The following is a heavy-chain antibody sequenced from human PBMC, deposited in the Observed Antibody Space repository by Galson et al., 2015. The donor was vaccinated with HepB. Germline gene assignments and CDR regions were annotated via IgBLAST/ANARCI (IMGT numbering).Heavy chain of an antibody. CDR1: GFTFSNVW. Sequence: SLRLSCAASGFTFSNVWMSWVRRAPGKGLEWIGRIKSKADGGTSDCAAPVKGRFTISRDDWRNTLYLQMNNLRTEDSAVYYCATGVDYGDYTGSGWGQGTLVTVSS. CDR3: ATGVDYGDYTGSG. J-gene: IGHJ4*02. CDR2: IKSKADGGTS. D-gene: IGHD4-17*01. V-gene: IGHV3-15*01.